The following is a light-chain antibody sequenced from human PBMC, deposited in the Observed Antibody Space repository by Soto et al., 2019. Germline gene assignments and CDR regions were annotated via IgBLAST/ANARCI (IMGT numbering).Light chain of an antibody. CDR1: QSVSSSY. CDR3: QQYGSSPMFT. J-gene: IGKJ2*01. CDR2: GAS. Sequence: EIVLTQSPGTLSLSPGERATLSCRASQSVSSSYLAWYQQKPGQAPRLLNCGASSMATGIPDRFSVSGSGTDFPITISILEPEDFAVYYCQQYGSSPMFTFGMGTKLEIK. V-gene: IGKV3-20*01.